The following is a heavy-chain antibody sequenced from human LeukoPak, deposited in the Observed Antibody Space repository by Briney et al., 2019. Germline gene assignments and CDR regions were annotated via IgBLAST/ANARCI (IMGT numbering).Heavy chain of an antibody. V-gene: IGHV3-23*01. CDR2: FSGSGGST. Sequence: GGSLRLSCAASGFTFSSYAMSWVRQAPGKGLECISGFSGSGGSTYYADSVKGRFTISRDNSKNTLYLQMNSLRAEDTAVYYCARVYELREEDYYYYYMDVWGKGTTVTVSS. D-gene: IGHD5/OR15-5a*01. CDR1: GFTFSSYA. CDR3: ARVYELREEDYYYYYMDV. J-gene: IGHJ6*03.